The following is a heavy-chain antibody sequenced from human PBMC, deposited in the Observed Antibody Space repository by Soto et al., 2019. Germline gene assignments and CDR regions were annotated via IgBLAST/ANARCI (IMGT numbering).Heavy chain of an antibody. CDR1: SVSNAW. D-gene: IGHD3-22*01. V-gene: IGHV3-15*07. CDR3: TTDSGTIPYYYVSSGYYFDY. Sequence: SVSNAWMNWVRQAPGKGLEWVGRIKSKTDGGTTDYAAPVKGRFTISRDDSKNTLYLQMNSLKTEDTAVYYCTTDSGTIPYYYVSSGYYFDYWGQGTLVTVSS. J-gene: IGHJ4*02. CDR2: IKSKTDGGTT.